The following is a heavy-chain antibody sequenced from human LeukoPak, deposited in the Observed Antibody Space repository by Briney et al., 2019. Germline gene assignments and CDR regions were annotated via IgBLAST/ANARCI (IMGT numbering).Heavy chain of an antibody. J-gene: IGHJ4*02. D-gene: IGHD5-18*01. CDR2: FDPADGET. V-gene: IGHV1-24*01. CDR1: GYTLTELS. CDR3: ATKVLRSGYTYGFGNY. Sequence: GASVKVSCKVSGYTLTELSMHWVRQAPGKGLEWMGGFDPADGETIYAQKFQGRVTMTEDTSTDTAYMELSSLRSEDTAVYYCATKVLRSGYTYGFGNYWGQGTLVTVSS.